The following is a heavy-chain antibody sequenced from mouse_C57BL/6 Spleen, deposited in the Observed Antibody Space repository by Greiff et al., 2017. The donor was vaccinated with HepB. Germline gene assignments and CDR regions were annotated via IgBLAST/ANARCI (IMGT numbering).Heavy chain of an antibody. CDR1: GFTFSDFY. Sequence: EVQLVESGGGLVQSGRSLRLSCATSGFTFSDFYMEWVRQAPGKGLEWIAASRNKANDYTTEYSASVKGRFIVSRDTSQSILYLQMNALRAEDTAIYYCARGHGYYAMDYWGQGTSVTVSS. CDR3: ARGHGYYAMDY. J-gene: IGHJ4*01. CDR2: SRNKANDYTT. V-gene: IGHV7-1*01.